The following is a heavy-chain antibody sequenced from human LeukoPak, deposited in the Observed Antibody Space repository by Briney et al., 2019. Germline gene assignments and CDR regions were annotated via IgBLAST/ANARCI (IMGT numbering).Heavy chain of an antibody. Sequence: GGSLRLSCAASGFTFEEYGMSWVRQAPGKGLEWVSGINWNGGSTGYADSVKGRFTISRDNAKNSLYLQMNSLRAEDTALYYCARDRQYCSGGSCYSGFYYFDYWGQGTLVTVSS. D-gene: IGHD2-15*01. V-gene: IGHV3-20*04. CDR2: INWNGGST. J-gene: IGHJ4*02. CDR3: ARDRQYCSGGSCYSGFYYFDY. CDR1: GFTFEEYG.